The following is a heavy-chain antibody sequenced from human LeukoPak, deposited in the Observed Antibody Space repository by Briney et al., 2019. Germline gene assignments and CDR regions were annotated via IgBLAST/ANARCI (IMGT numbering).Heavy chain of an antibody. CDR1: GFTFSSYW. CDR2: INSDGSST. V-gene: IGHV3-74*01. CDR3: ARWGYTVTTSH. J-gene: IGHJ4*02. D-gene: IGHD4-17*01. Sequence: PGGSLRLSCAASGFTFSSYWMHWVRQGPGKGLVWVSRINSDGSSTSYADYVKGRFTISRDNAKNTLYLQMNSLRAEDTAVYYCARWGYTVTTSHWGQGTLVTVSS.